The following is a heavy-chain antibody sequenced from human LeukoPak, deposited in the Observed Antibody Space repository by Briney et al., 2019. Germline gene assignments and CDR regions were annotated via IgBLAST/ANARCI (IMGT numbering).Heavy chain of an antibody. CDR2: INPNSGGT. CDR3: ARGSFSADAPLVLDYFHH. CDR1: GYTFTGYY. V-gene: IGHV1-2*02. D-gene: IGHD1-26*01. J-gene: IGHJ1*01. Sequence: ASVKVSCMASGYTFTGYYIHWVRQAPGQGLEWMGWINPNSGGTNYAQKFQGRVTMTRDTSISTAYMELSRLRADDTAVYYCARGSFSADAPLVLDYFHHWGQGTLVTDSS.